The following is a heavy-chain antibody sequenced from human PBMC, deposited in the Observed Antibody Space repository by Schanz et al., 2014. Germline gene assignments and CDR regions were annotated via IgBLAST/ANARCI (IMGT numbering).Heavy chain of an antibody. CDR1: GFTFNNYG. D-gene: IGHD5-18*01. Sequence: QVQLVESGGGVVRPGRSLRLSCAASGFTFNNYGMHWVRQAPGKGLEWVAVIWYDGTDRYYADSVKGRFTISRDTAENSVYLQMNSLRAEDTAVYYCARDGYRNGRPFDHWGQGTRVTVSA. J-gene: IGHJ4*02. V-gene: IGHV3-33*01. CDR3: ARDGYRNGRPFDH. CDR2: IWYDGTDR.